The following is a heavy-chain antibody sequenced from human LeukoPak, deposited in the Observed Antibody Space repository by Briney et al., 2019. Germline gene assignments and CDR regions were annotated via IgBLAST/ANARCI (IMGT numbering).Heavy chain of an antibody. V-gene: IGHV1-18*01. CDR3: ARAPERLGWFDP. Sequence: GASVKVSCKASGYTFTSYGISWVRQAPGQGLEWMAWITAYNGNANYAQKFQGRVTMTTDTSTSTAYMELRSLRSDDTAVYYCARAPERLGWFDPWGQGTLATVSS. D-gene: IGHD1-1*01. CDR2: ITAYNGNA. CDR1: GYTFTSYG. J-gene: IGHJ5*02.